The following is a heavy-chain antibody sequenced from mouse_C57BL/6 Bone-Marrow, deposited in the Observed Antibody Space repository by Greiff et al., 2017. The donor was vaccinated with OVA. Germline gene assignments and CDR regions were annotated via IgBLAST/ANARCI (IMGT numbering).Heavy chain of an antibody. J-gene: IGHJ2*01. V-gene: IGHV5-4*01. CDR1: GFTFSSYA. CDR3: ARDRYGNRYYFDY. Sequence: DVMLVESGGGLVKPGGSLKLSCAASGFTFSSYAMSWVRQTPEKRLEWVATISDGGSYTYYPDTVKGRFTISRDNAKNNLYLQMTHLKSEYTDMYDCARDRYGNRYYFDYWGQGTALTVSS. D-gene: IGHD2-1*01. CDR2: ISDGGSYT.